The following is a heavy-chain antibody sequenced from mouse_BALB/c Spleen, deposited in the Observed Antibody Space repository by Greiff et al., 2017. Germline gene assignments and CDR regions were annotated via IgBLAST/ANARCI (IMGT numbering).Heavy chain of an antibody. D-gene: IGHD2-4*01. CDR1: GFTFSSFG. J-gene: IGHJ4*01. Sequence: EVQVVESGGGLVQPGGSRKLSCAASGFTFSSFGMHWVRQAPEKGLEWVAYISSGSSTIYYADTVKGRFTISRDNPKNTLFLQMTSLRSEDTAMYYCARSGIYYDYDDGYYYAMDYWGQGTSVTVSS. CDR3: ARSGIYYDYDDGYYYAMDY. CDR2: ISSGSSTI. V-gene: IGHV5-17*02.